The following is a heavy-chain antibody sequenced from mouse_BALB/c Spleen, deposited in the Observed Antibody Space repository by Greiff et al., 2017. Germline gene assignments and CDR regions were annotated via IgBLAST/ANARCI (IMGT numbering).Heavy chain of an antibody. V-gene: IGHV14-1*02. CDR2: IDPENGNT. CDR1: GFNIKDYY. D-gene: IGHD2-1*01. CDR3: ARGGNYGTMDY. J-gene: IGHJ4*01. Sequence: EVKLLESGAELVRPGALVKLSCKASGFNIKDYYMHWVKQRPEQGLEWIGWIDPENGNTIYDPKFQGKASITADTSSNTAYLQLSSLTSEDTAVYYCARGGNYGTMDYWGQGTSVTVSS.